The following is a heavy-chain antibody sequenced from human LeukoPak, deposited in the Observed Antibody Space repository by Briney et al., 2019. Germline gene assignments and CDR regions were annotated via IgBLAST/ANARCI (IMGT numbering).Heavy chain of an antibody. CDR1: GYTFIGYY. CDR2: INPNSGGT. Sequence: ASVKVSCKASGYTFIGYYMHWVRQAPGQGLEWMGWINPNSGGTNYAQKFQGRVTMTRDTSISTAYMELSRLRSDDTAVYYCARDYFLICGGDCYWYWGQGTLVTVSS. D-gene: IGHD2-21*02. J-gene: IGHJ4*02. CDR3: ARDYFLICGGDCYWY. V-gene: IGHV1-2*02.